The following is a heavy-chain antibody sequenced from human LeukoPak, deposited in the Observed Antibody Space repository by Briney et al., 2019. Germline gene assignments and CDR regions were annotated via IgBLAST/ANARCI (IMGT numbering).Heavy chain of an antibody. CDR1: GFTFTSSA. CDR3: AADPAFLVPAAIGWFDP. J-gene: IGHJ5*02. D-gene: IGHD2-2*02. Sequence: SVKVSCKASGFTFTSSAVQWARQARGQRLEWIGWIVVGSGNTNYAQKFQERVTITRDMSTSTAYMELSSLRSEDTAVYYCAADPAFLVPAAIGWFDPWGQGTLVTVSS. CDR2: IVVGSGNT. V-gene: IGHV1-58*01.